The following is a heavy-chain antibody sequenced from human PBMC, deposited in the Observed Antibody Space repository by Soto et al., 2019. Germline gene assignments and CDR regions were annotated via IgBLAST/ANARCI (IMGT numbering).Heavy chain of an antibody. J-gene: IGHJ6*02. CDR2: INHSGST. D-gene: IGHD3-3*01. CDR1: GGYFIGYY. V-gene: IGHV4-34*01. CDR3: ARGYYDFWSGPYYGMDV. Sequence: PSVTLSLTSAVNGGYFIGYYGSWIRTHPGKGLEWIGEINHSGSTNYNPSLKSRVTISVDTSKNQFSLKLSSVTAADTAVYYCARGYYDFWSGPYYGMDVWGQGTKVTVSS.